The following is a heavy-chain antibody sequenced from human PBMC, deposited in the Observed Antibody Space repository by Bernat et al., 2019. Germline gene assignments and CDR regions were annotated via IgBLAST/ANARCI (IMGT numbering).Heavy chain of an antibody. Sequence: QVQLVESGGGVVQPGRSLRLSCAASGFTFSSYCMHWVRQAPGKGLEWVAVIWYDGSNKYYADSVKGRFTISRDNSKNTLYLHMNSLRAEDTAVYYCARDVGLSDQNYDYVWGRYRYEAIDYWGQGTLVTVSS. J-gene: IGHJ4*02. CDR1: GFTFSSYC. V-gene: IGHV3-33*01. CDR3: ARDVGLSDQNYDYVWGRYRYEAIDY. D-gene: IGHD3-16*02. CDR2: IWYDGSNK.